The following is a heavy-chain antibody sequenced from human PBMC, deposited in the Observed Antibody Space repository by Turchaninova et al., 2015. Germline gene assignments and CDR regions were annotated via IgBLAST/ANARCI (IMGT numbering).Heavy chain of an antibody. CDR3: ARAGGYTGYDLEY. CDR1: GGAVNRGSYY. V-gene: IGHV4-61*01. D-gene: IGHD5-12*01. CDR2: VYHSGST. J-gene: IGHJ4*02. Sequence: QVQLQESGPGLVKPSETLSLPCTVSGGAVNRGSYYWCWSRQPPGKGLEWIGYVYHSGSTDYNASLKSRITISIDKSKKQFSLKVNSVTAADTAVYYCARAGGYTGYDLEYWGQGILVTVSS.